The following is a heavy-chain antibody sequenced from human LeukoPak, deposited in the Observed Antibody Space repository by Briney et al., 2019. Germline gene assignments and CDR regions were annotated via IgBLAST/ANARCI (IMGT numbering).Heavy chain of an antibody. CDR1: GFTFSSYS. CDR3: ARGYSGSYGYFDY. V-gene: IGHV3-48*04. D-gene: IGHD1-26*01. Sequence: GSLRLSCAASGFTFSSYSMNWVRPAPGKGLEWVSYISSSSSTIYYADSVKGRFTISRDNAKNSLYLQMNSLRAEDTAVYYCARGYSGSYGYFDYWGQRTLVTVST. J-gene: IGHJ4*02. CDR2: ISSSSSTI.